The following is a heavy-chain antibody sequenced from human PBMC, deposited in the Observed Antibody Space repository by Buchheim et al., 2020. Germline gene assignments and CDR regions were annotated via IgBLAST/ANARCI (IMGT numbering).Heavy chain of an antibody. D-gene: IGHD2-2*01. CDR1: GGTFSSYA. CDR3: ARLNHPIVVVPAIYYYGMDV. V-gene: IGHV1-69*01. J-gene: IGHJ6*02. Sequence: QVQLVQPGAEVKKPGSSVKVSCKASGGTFSSYAISWVRQAPGQGLEWMGGIIPIFGTANYAQKFQGRVTITADESTSTVYMELSSLRSEDTAVYYCARLNHPIVVVPAIYYYGMDVWGQGTT. CDR2: IIPIFGTA.